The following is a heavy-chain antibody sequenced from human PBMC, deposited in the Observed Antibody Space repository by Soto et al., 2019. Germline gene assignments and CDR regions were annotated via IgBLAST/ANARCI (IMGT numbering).Heavy chain of an antibody. Sequence: QVQLQESGPGLVKPSETLSLTCTVSGGSISRYYWSWIRQPAGKGLEWIGRIYTSGSTNYNPSLKSRVTMSVETSKNQFSLKLSSVTAADTAVYYCARVRFLEWSDYYYYYGMDVWGQGTTVTVSS. V-gene: IGHV4-4*07. CDR3: ARVRFLEWSDYYYYYGMDV. D-gene: IGHD3-3*01. J-gene: IGHJ6*02. CDR1: GGSISRYY. CDR2: IYTSGST.